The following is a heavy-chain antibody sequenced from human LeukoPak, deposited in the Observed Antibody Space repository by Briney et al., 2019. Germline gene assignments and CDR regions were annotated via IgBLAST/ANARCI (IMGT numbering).Heavy chain of an antibody. CDR1: GGSITTTNF. CDR2: ASVSGLS. V-gene: IGHV4-4*02. D-gene: IGHD3-10*01. CDR3: ASRDYYGSGSYIVDWFDS. Sequence: PSETLSLTCGVSGGSITTTNFWSWVRQTPGQGLEWIGEASVSGLSDYNPSLKSRVTISVDKSKNQFSLKLSSVTAADTAVYYCASRDYYGSGSYIVDWFDSWGQGTLVTVSS. J-gene: IGHJ5*01.